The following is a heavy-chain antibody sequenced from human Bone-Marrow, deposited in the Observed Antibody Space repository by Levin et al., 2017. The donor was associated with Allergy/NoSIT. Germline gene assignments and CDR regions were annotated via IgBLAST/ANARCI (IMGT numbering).Heavy chain of an antibody. V-gene: IGHV3-74*01. Sequence: GGSLRLSCAASGFTFTLYWMHWLRQAPGKEPEWLSRINIDGSGTIYADSVKGRFTISRDNAENTVYVQMNSLRAEDTAVYYCARGGFQHVPDFWGQGTLVTVSS. CDR2: INIDGSGT. J-gene: IGHJ4*02. D-gene: IGHD2/OR15-2a*01. CDR3: ARGGFQHVPDF. CDR1: GFTFTLYW.